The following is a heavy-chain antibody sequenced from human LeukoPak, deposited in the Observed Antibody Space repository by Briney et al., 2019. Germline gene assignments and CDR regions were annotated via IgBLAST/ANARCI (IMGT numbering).Heavy chain of an antibody. CDR1: GFTFSSNG. Sequence: PGGSLRLSCAASGFTFSSNGMHWVRQAPGKGPEWAAMLRSDGNNKYYAESVKGRFTISRDISKNTLYLQMSGLSSEDTAVYYCAKDHDWSFDYWGQGTLVTVSS. V-gene: IGHV3-30*02. J-gene: IGHJ4*02. D-gene: IGHD3-3*01. CDR2: LRSDGNNK. CDR3: AKDHDWSFDY.